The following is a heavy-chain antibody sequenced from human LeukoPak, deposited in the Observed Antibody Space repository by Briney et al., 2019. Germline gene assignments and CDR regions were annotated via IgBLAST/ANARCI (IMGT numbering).Heavy chain of an antibody. J-gene: IGHJ3*02. CDR2: LRYDGSNE. CDR3: ARGGENRGFWSGHDVFDI. V-gene: IGHV3-30*02. Sequence: PGGSLRISCAASGFSFSGYGMHWVRQAPGKGLQWVAFLRYDGSNEYYADSVKGRFTISRDKSKNTLSLQMNGLRSDDTAVYYCARGGENRGFWSGHDVFDIWGQGTMVTVSS. D-gene: IGHD3-3*01. CDR1: GFSFSGYG.